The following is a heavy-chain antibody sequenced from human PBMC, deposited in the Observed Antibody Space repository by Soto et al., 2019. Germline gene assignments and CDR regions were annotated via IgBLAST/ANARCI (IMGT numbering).Heavy chain of an antibody. J-gene: IGHJ5*02. CDR3: ARSSPVVTAP. V-gene: IGHV4-59*08. CDR2: IFYSGST. Sequence: SETLSVTCTVSGGSISSYYWSWSRQPPGKGLEWIGYIFYSGSTNYNPSLKSRVTISVDTSKNQFSLKLSSVTAADTAVYYCARSSPVVTAPWGQGTLVTVS. CDR1: GGSISSYY. D-gene: IGHD2-21*02.